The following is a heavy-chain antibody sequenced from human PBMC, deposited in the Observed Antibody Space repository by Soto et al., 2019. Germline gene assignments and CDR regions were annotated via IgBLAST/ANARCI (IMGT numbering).Heavy chain of an antibody. D-gene: IGHD6-13*01. Sequence: SETLSLTCTVSGGSISSGGYSWSWIRQHPGKGLEWIGYIYYSGSTYYNPSLKSRVTISVDTSKNQFSLKLSSVTAADTAVYYCAREPAAAPLDYWGRGTLVTVSS. CDR2: IYYSGST. V-gene: IGHV4-31*03. CDR1: GGSISSGGYS. J-gene: IGHJ4*02. CDR3: AREPAAAPLDY.